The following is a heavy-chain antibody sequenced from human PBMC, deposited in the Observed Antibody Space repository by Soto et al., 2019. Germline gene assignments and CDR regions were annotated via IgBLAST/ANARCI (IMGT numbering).Heavy chain of an antibody. CDR3: ARKDYYGAGIYYFDH. CDR1: GGTFSSYA. J-gene: IGHJ4*02. V-gene: IGHV1-69*13. CDR2: IIPIFGTA. Sequence: SVKVSCKASGGTFSSYAISWVRQAPGQGLEWMGGIIPIFGTANYAQKFQGRVTITADESTSTAYMELSSLRSEDTAVYYCARKDYYGAGIYYFDHWGQGTLVTVSS. D-gene: IGHD3-10*01.